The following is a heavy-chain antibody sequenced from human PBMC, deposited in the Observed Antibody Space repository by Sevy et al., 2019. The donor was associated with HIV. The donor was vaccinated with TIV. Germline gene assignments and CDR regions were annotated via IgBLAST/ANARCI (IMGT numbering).Heavy chain of an antibody. D-gene: IGHD1-1*01. CDR1: GGSFSDYF. V-gene: IGHV4-34*01. CDR3: ARSTSTTDYWRHDSHIDV. J-gene: IGHJ6*03. CDR2: INHRGVT. Sequence: SETLSLTCAVSGGSFSDYFWAWIRQPPATGLEWIGEINHRGVTNYNPSLKTRVSMSAVPSRSQFSLKLTSETAADTGIYYCARSTSTTDYWRHDSHIDVWGKGTSVTVSS.